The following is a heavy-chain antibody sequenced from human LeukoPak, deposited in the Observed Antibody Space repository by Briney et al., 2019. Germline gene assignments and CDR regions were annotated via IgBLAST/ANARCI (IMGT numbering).Heavy chain of an antibody. CDR2: IRSKPNNYAT. D-gene: IGHD6-13*01. J-gene: IGHJ5*02. CDR3: TRPLGAAAGTYFDP. V-gene: IGHV3-73*01. CDR1: GFTFSGAA. Sequence: GGSLRLSCTASGFTFSGAAMHWVRQASGKGPEWVGHIRSKPNNYATAYAASVKGSFTISRDDSKNTAYLQMNSLKIEDTAVYYCTRPLGAAAGTYFDPWGQGTLVTVSS.